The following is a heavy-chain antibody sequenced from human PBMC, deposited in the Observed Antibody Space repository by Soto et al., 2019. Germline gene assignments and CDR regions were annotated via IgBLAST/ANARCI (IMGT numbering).Heavy chain of an antibody. CDR2: ISWNSGSI. Sequence: EVQLVESGGGLVQPGRSLRLSCAASGFTFDDYAMHWVRQAPGKGLEWVSGISWNSGSIGYADSVKGRFTISRDNAKNSLYLQMNNLRAEDTALYYCAKGVAAWGYFDYWGQGTLVTVSS. V-gene: IGHV3-9*01. CDR3: AKGVAAWGYFDY. CDR1: GFTFDDYA. D-gene: IGHD2-15*01. J-gene: IGHJ4*02.